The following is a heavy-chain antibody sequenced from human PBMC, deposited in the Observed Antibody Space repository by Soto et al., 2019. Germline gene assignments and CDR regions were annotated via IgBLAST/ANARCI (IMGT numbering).Heavy chain of an antibody. Sequence: SETLSLTCAVYGGSFSGYYWSWIRQPPGKGLEWIGEINHSGSTNYNPSLKSRVTISVDTSKNQFSLKLSSVTAADTAVYYRARVGDDTVATFDYWGQGTLVTVSS. CDR2: INHSGST. CDR3: ARVGDDTVATFDY. J-gene: IGHJ4*02. CDR1: GGSFSGYY. D-gene: IGHD4-17*01. V-gene: IGHV4-34*01.